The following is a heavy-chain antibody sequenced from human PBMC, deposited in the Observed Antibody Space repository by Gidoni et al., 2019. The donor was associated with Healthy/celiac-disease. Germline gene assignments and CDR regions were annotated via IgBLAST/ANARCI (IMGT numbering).Heavy chain of an antibody. V-gene: IGHV3-21*01. CDR2: IRNSSSYI. Sequence: EVRLVESGGGLVKPGGSLRLSCAASGLTFGSYSMNGVRQARGKGLECVSSIRNSSSYIYYAESVKGRLTISRENAKNSLYVQMKSLRAGHTGVYYCARAVWLVSVVGFDPWGQGTLVTVPS. D-gene: IGHD6-19*01. CDR1: GLTFGSYS. CDR3: ARAVWLVSVVGFDP. J-gene: IGHJ5*02.